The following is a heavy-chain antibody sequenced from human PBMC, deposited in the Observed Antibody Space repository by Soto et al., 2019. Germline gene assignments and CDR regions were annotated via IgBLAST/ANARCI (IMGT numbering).Heavy chain of an antibody. J-gene: IGHJ2*01. Sequence: QVQLVESGGGVVQPGRSLRLSCAASGFTFSTYGRHWVRQAPGKGLEWVAVISHDGSNKYYANSVKGRFTISRDNSKNPLYLQMNSLRAEDTAVYYCAKGHRDDLVGATTGGWYFDLWGRGTLVTVSS. V-gene: IGHV3-30*18. CDR1: GFTFSTYG. CDR2: ISHDGSNK. D-gene: IGHD1-26*01. CDR3: AKGHRDDLVGATTGGWYFDL.